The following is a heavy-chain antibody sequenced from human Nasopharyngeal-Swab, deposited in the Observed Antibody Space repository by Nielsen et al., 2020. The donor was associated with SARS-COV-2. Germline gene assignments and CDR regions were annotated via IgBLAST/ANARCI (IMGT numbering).Heavy chain of an antibody. J-gene: IGHJ6*02. V-gene: IGHV1-18*01. CDR3: ARDLPSAQYYDFWSGYFYYYYGMDD. Sequence: ASVKVSCKASGYTFTSYGISWVRQAPGQGLEWMGWISAYNGNTNYAQKLQGRVTMTTDTSTSTAYMELRSLRSDDTAVYYCARDLPSAQYYDFWSGYFYYYYGMDDWGQATTVTVSS. CDR2: ISAYNGNT. D-gene: IGHD3-3*01. CDR1: GYTFTSYG.